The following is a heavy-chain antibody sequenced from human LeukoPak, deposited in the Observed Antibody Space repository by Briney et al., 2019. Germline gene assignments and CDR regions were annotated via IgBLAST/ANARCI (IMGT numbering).Heavy chain of an antibody. V-gene: IGHV1-8*01. CDR1: GYTFSSYD. D-gene: IGHD3-10*01. Sequence: ASLKVSSKASGYTFSSYDINWVPQAPGQGLEWMGWMNPDSGKTGYAQKFQGRATMTRNTSISTAYMELSSLRPEDTAVYYCARGQKSALTYGAGTYAYYFDYWGQGTLVTVSS. CDR3: ARGQKSALTYGAGTYAYYFDY. J-gene: IGHJ4*02. CDR2: MNPDSGKT.